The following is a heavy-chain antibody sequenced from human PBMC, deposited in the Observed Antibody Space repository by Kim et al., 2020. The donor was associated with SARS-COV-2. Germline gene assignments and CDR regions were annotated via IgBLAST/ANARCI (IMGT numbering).Heavy chain of an antibody. D-gene: IGHD3-10*01. CDR3: ARDRLLWFGEIGNLDY. V-gene: IGHV1-3*01. Sequence: KFQGRVTITRDTSASTAYMELSSLRSEDTAVYYCARDRLLWFGEIGNLDYWGQGTLVTVSS. J-gene: IGHJ4*02.